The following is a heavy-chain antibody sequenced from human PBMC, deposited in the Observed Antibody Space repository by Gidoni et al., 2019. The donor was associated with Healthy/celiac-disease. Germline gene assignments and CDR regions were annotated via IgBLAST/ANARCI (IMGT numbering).Heavy chain of an antibody. Sequence: QVQLVQSGAEVKKPGSSVKGSCKASGVTFSSYAISWVRQAPGQGLELMGWIIPIFGTANYAQKFQGRVTITADESTSTAYMELSSLRSEDTAVYYCARDEGLLYGMDVWGQGTTVTVSS. CDR1: GVTFSSYA. CDR2: IIPIFGTA. V-gene: IGHV1-69*12. J-gene: IGHJ6*02. CDR3: ARDEGLLYGMDV.